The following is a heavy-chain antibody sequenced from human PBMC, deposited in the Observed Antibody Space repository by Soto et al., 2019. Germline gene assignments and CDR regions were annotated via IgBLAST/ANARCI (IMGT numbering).Heavy chain of an antibody. CDR1: GYTFSSYA. J-gene: IGHJ6*02. V-gene: IGHV1-69*13. Sequence: GASVKVSCKASGYTFSSYAISWVRQAPGQGLEWMGGIIPIFGTANYAQKFQGRVTITADESTSTAYMELSSLRSEDTAVYYCARWGITAGTTLRPYYGMDVWGQGTTVTVSS. CDR3: ARWGITAGTTLRPYYGMDV. CDR2: IIPIFGTA. D-gene: IGHD6-13*01.